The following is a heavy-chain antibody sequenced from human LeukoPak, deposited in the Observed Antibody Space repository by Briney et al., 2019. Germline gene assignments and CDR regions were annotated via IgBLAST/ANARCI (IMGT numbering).Heavy chain of an antibody. CDR1: GGSIRNGGYY. V-gene: IGHV4-39*01. CDR3: ARHCSGGSCYSDFDC. D-gene: IGHD2-15*01. J-gene: IGHJ4*02. Sequence: SETLSLTCTVSGGSIRNGGYYWGWIRQPPGKGLEWIGSIYYSGSTYYNPSLKSRVTISVDTSKNQFSLKVSPVTAADTAVYYCARHCSGGSCYSDFDCWGQGTLVTVSS. CDR2: IYYSGST.